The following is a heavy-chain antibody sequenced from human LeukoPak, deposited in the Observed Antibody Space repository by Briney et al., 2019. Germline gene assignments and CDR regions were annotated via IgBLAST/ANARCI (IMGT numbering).Heavy chain of an antibody. Sequence: ASVKVSCKASGYTFTSYYIYWVRQAPGQGLEWMGIINPSVCSTSYAQKFQGRVTMTKDTSTSQVYMELSSLRSEDTAVYYCASQNVSSGWHIWFDPWGQGTLVTVSS. CDR1: GYTFTSYY. CDR3: ASQNVSSGWHIWFDP. V-gene: IGHV1-46*01. D-gene: IGHD6-19*01. J-gene: IGHJ5*02. CDR2: INPSVCST.